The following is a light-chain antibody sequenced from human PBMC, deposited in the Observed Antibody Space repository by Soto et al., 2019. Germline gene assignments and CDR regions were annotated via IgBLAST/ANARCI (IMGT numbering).Light chain of an antibody. J-gene: IGKJ5*01. CDR2: SAS. V-gene: IGKV1-39*01. CDR1: QSINNY. CDR3: QQSLTMPIT. Sequence: DIQMTQSPASLSVSVGDRVTITCRASQSINNYLNWYLQRPGQAPKLLIRSASTLQRGVPSRFSGSGSRTEFTLTIADLQPDDFGTYYCQQSLTMPITFGHGNDWRL.